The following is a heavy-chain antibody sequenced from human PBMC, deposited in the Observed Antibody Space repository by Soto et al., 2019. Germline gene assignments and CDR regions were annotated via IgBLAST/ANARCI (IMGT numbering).Heavy chain of an antibody. Sequence: EVQLLESGGGLVQPGGSLRLSCAASGFTFSSYAMSWVRQAPGKGLEWVSAISAGGGNTYYRDSVKGRFTISRDNSKNTLYLQMNRLRAEDTAVYFCAQTTPSIHWFAPWGQGTLVTVSS. V-gene: IGHV3-23*01. CDR1: GFTFSSYA. CDR3: AQTTPSIHWFAP. J-gene: IGHJ5*02. CDR2: ISAGGGNT. D-gene: IGHD1-1*01.